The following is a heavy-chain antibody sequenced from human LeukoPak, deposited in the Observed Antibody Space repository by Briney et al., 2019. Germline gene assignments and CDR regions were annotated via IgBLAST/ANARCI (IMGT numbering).Heavy chain of an antibody. J-gene: IGHJ4*02. V-gene: IGHV4-39*01. Sequence: SETLSLTCTVSGGSISSSSYYWGWIRQPPGKGLEWIGSIYYSGSTYYNPSLKSRVTISVDTSKNQFSLKLSSVTAADTAVYYCARLVAGGWYYFDYWGQGTLVTVS. CDR2: IYYSGST. D-gene: IGHD6-19*01. CDR1: GGSISSSSYY. CDR3: ARLVAGGWYYFDY.